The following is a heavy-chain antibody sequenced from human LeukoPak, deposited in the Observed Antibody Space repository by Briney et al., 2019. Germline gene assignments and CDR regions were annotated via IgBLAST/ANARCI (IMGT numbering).Heavy chain of an antibody. CDR1: GGTFSSYA. CDR3: ARGRTYDFWSGQDYYYYMDV. J-gene: IGHJ6*03. Sequence: ASVKVSCTASGGTFSSYAISWVRQAPGQGLEWMGGIIPIFGTANYAQKFQGRVTITADKSTSTAYMELSSLRSEDTAVYYCARGRTYDFWSGQDYYYYMDVWGKGTTVTVSS. CDR2: IIPIFGTA. V-gene: IGHV1-69*06. D-gene: IGHD3-3*01.